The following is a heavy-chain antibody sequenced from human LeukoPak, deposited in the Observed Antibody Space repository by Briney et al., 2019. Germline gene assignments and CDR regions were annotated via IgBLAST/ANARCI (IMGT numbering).Heavy chain of an antibody. J-gene: IGHJ6*02. CDR3: ARSPPIYYYDSSGYYYSPYFYGMDV. D-gene: IGHD3-22*01. Sequence: PGGYLRLSCAASGFTFSSYAMHWVRQAPGKGLEWVAVISYAGRHKYYADSVKGRFTISRDNSKNTLYLQMNSLRAEDTAVYYCARSPPIYYYDSSGYYYSPYFYGMDVWGQGTTV. CDR2: ISYAGRHK. V-gene: IGHV3-30*04. CDR1: GFTFSSYA.